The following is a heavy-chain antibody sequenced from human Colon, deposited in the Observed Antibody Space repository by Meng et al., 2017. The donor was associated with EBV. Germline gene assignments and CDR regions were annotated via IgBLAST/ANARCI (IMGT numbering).Heavy chain of an antibody. CDR2: IDHRGNT. J-gene: IGHJ5*02. CDR3: ARRGPSGNFSP. V-gene: IGHV4-34*01. D-gene: IGHD3-10*01. Sequence: QVQLQQWGAGLLKPSETLSRSCAVYGGSFRDYYWTSIRHPPGKGLEWIGEIDHRGNTKYNPSLKSRVTISLDTSKKQFSLKVSSVTAADSAVYYCARRGPSGNFSPWSQGALVTVSS. CDR1: GGSFRDYY.